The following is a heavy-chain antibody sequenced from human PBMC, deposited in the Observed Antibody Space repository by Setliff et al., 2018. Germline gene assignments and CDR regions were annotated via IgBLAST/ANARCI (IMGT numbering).Heavy chain of an antibody. V-gene: IGHV3-23*01. CDR1: TFPFSNYG. CDR3: ASIDWCENFYNSDV. CDR2: ISASGHNT. Sequence: LRLSCAASTFPFSNYGVTWVRQAPGKGPQWVASISASGHNTWYADSVKGRFTIARDNARNTLYLQMNSLRGEDTAVYFCASIDWCENFYNSDVWGKGTTVTVSS. J-gene: IGHJ6*04. D-gene: IGHD2-8*02.